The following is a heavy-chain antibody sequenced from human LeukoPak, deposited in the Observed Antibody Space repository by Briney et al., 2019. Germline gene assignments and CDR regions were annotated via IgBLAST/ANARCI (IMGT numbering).Heavy chain of an antibody. CDR3: ARETIGDGYHYAY. J-gene: IGHJ4*02. D-gene: IGHD5-24*01. Sequence: GGSLRLSGAASGFTFSTYAMSGGRQAPGRGLEWVSTILGSGSSTYYADSVKGRFSISRDNSKNTLYLQMNSLRAEDTAVYYCARETIGDGYHYAYWGQGTLVTVPS. CDR1: GFTFSTYA. CDR2: ILGSGSST. V-gene: IGHV3-23*01.